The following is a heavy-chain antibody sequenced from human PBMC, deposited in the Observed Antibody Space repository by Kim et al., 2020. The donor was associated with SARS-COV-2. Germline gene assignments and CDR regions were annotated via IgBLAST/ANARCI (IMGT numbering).Heavy chain of an antibody. D-gene: IGHD3-3*01. J-gene: IGHJ5*02. Sequence: SETLSLTCAVYGGSFSGYYWSWIRQPPGKGLEWIGEINHSGSTNYNPSLKSRVSISVDTSKNQFSLKLSSVTAADTAVYYCARHHILDTEPYYDFWSGYGWFDPWGQGTLVTVSS. CDR3: ARHHILDTEPYYDFWSGYGWFDP. CDR2: INHSGST. CDR1: GGSFSGYY. V-gene: IGHV4-34*01.